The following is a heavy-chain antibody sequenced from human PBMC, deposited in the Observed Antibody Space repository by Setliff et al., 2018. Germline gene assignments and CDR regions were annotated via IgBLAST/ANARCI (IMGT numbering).Heavy chain of an antibody. Sequence: PGGSLRLSCTASGFTFSSYAVSWVRQAPGKGLQWVASIGASGHNTRYADFVEGRFAISRDNSGSILYLLMNSLRGEDTATYYCGRAGKPYAIDVWGQGTMVTVSS. J-gene: IGHJ3*01. CDR3: GRAGKPYAIDV. CDR2: IGASGHNT. CDR1: GFTFSSYA. V-gene: IGHV3-23*01.